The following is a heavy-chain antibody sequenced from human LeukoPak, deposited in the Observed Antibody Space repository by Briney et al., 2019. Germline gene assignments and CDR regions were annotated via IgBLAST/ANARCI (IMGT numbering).Heavy chain of an antibody. CDR2: ISAYNGNT. J-gene: IGHJ4*02. CDR1: DYTFTSYG. V-gene: IGHV1-18*01. D-gene: IGHD1-26*01. CDR3: ARGVVEWEPFDY. Sequence: ASVKVSCKASDYTFTSYGISWVRQAPGQGLXXMGWISAYNGNTNYAQKLQGRVTMTTDTSTSTAYMELRSLRSDDTAVYYCARGVVEWEPFDYWGQGTLVTVSS.